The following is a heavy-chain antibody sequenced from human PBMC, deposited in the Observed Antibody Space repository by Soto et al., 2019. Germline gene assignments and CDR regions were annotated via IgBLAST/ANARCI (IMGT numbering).Heavy chain of an antibody. CDR1: GFTVSSNY. V-gene: IGHV3-53*04. CDR2: IYSGGST. D-gene: IGHD3-10*01. Sequence: EVQLVESGGGLVQPGGSLRLSCAASGFTVSSNYMSWVRQAPGKGLEWVSVIYSGGSTYYADSVKGRFTISRHNSKNTLYLQMNSLRAEDTAVYYCARDRVRGVWRPPYYYYMDVWGIGTTVTVSS. CDR3: ARDRVRGVWRPPYYYYMDV. J-gene: IGHJ6*03.